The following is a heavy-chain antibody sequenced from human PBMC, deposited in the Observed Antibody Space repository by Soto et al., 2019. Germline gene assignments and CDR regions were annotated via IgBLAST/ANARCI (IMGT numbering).Heavy chain of an antibody. CDR2: IDPSDSQT. CDR3: ARQIYDSDTGPNFQYYFDS. CDR1: GYSFAGYW. V-gene: IGHV5-10-1*01. D-gene: IGHD3-22*01. J-gene: IGHJ4*02. Sequence: GESLKIAGKGSGYSFAGYWITWVRQKPGKGLEWMGRIDPSDSQTYYSPSFRGHVTISATKSITTVFVQWSSLRASDTAMYYCARQIYDSDTGPNFQYYFDSWGQGTPVTVSS.